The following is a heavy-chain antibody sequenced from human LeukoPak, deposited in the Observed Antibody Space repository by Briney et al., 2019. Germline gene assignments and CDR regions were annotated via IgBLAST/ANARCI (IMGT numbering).Heavy chain of an antibody. J-gene: IGHJ3*02. CDR1: GGTFSSYA. Sequence: GASVKVSCKASGGTFSSYAISWVRQAPGQGLKWMGGIIPIFGTANYAQKFQGRVTITTDESTSTAYMELSSLRSEDTAVYYCARLGTAAAAGIRVGAFDIWGQGTMVTVSS. D-gene: IGHD6-13*01. CDR3: ARLGTAAAAGIRVGAFDI. CDR2: IIPIFGTA. V-gene: IGHV1-69*05.